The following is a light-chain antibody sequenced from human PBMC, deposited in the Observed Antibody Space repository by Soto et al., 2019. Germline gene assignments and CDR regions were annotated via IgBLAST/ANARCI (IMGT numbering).Light chain of an antibody. CDR1: QSVGSNY. Sequence: EIVLTQSPGTLSLSPGERATLYCRASQSVGSNYLAWYQQKPGQASRVLIYGASSRATGIPDRFSGSGSGADFTLTISRLEPEDFAVYYCQQYTTSPLTFGPGTKVDIK. J-gene: IGKJ3*01. CDR2: GAS. CDR3: QQYTTSPLT. V-gene: IGKV3-20*01.